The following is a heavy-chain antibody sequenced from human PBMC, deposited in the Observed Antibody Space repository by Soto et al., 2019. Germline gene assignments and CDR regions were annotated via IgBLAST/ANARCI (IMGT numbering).Heavy chain of an antibody. J-gene: IGHJ6*03. CDR1: GGSISSSSYY. Sequence: SETLSLTCTVSGGSISSSSYYWGWIRQPPGKGLEWIGSIYYSGSTYYNPSLKSRVTISVDTSKNQFSLKLSSVTAADTAVYYCATPSQGYYDFPKADYYYYYYMDVWGKGTTVTVSS. CDR3: ATPSQGYYDFPKADYYYYYYMDV. D-gene: IGHD3-3*01. V-gene: IGHV4-39*01. CDR2: IYYSGST.